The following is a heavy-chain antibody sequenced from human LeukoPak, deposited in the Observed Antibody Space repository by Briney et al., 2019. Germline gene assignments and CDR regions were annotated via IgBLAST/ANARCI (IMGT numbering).Heavy chain of an antibody. CDR2: ISGSGGST. Sequence: GGSLRLSCAASGFTFSSFWMNWVRQAPGKGLEWVSAISGSGGSTYYADSVKGRFTISRDNSKNTLYLQMNSLRAEDTAVYYCAKGGSSGYYGSAWGQGTLVTVSS. D-gene: IGHD3-22*01. CDR1: GFTFSSFW. V-gene: IGHV3-23*01. J-gene: IGHJ5*02. CDR3: AKGGSSGYYGSA.